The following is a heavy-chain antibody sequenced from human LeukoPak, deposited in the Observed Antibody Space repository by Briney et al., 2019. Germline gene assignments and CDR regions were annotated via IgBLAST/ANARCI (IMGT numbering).Heavy chain of an antibody. CDR3: AREVRMNDQTLWFGELVFGFDY. CDR1: GYTFTSYY. J-gene: IGHJ4*02. D-gene: IGHD3-10*01. CDR2: IIPIFGTA. V-gene: IGHV1-69*13. Sequence: SVKVSCKASGYTFTSYYMHWVRRAPGQGLEWMGGIIPIFGTANYAQKFQGRVTITADESTSTAYMELSSLRSEDTAVYYCAREVRMNDQTLWFGELVFGFDYWGQGTLVTVSS.